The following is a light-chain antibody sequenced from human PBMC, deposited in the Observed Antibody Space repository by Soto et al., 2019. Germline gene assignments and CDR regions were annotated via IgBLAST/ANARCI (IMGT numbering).Light chain of an antibody. V-gene: IGKV3-15*01. CDR2: GAS. CDR3: QQYNNWPQT. J-gene: IGKJ1*01. CDR1: QSVSSN. Sequence: EIVITHSPATLSVSPGERATLSCRGSQSVSSNLAWYQQKPGQAPRLLIYGASTRATGIPGRFSGSGSGTEFTLTISSLQSEDFAVYYCQQYNNWPQTFGQGTKVDIK.